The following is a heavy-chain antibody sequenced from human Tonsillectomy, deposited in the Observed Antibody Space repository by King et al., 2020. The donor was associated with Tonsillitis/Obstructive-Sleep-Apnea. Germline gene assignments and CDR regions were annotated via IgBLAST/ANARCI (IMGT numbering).Heavy chain of an antibody. CDR3: AHRGWQRNVFDI. D-gene: IGHD4-23*01. J-gene: IGHJ3*02. V-gene: IGHV2-5*02. Sequence: ITLKESGPTLVKPPQTLTLTCTFSGFSLSTSGVGVGWIRQPPGKALEWLALIYWDDDKRYSPSLKSRLTITKDTSKNQVVLTMTNMDPVDTATYYCAHRGWQRNVFDIWGQGTMVTVSS. CDR1: GFSLSTSGVG. CDR2: IYWDDDK.